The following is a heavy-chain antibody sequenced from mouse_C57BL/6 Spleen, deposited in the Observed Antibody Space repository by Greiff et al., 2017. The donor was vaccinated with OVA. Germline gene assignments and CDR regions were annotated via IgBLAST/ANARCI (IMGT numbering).Heavy chain of an antibody. V-gene: IGHV5-17*01. D-gene: IGHD3-2*02. J-gene: IGHJ2*01. Sequence: EVKLMESGGGLVKPGGSLKLSCAASGFTFSDYGMHWVRQAPEKGLEWVAYISSGSSTIYYADTVKGRFTISRDNAKNTLFLQMTSLRSEDTAMYYCARGSSGYDYFDYWGQGTTLTVSS. CDR3: ARGSSGYDYFDY. CDR1: GFTFSDYG. CDR2: ISSGSSTI.